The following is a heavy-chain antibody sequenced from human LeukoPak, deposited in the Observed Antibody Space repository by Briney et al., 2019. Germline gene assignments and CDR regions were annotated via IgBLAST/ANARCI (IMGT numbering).Heavy chain of an antibody. CDR3: ARAAITMVRGKTYNWFDP. CDR1: GYTFTGYY. Sequence: ASVKVSCKSSGYTFTGYYMHWVRQAPAQGLEWMGWINPNSGGTNYAQKFQGRVTMTRDTSISTAYMELSRLRSDDTAVYYCARAAITMVRGKTYNWFDPWGQGTLVTVSS. V-gene: IGHV1-2*02. D-gene: IGHD3-10*01. J-gene: IGHJ5*02. CDR2: INPNSGGT.